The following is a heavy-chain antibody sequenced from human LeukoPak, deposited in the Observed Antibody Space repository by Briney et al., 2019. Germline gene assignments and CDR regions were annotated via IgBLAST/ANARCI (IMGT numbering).Heavy chain of an antibody. CDR3: ARRYGDFSPDDY. Sequence: GGSLRLPCAASGFTFSSYSMNWVRQAPGKGLEWVSSISSSSTYIYYADSVKGRFTISRDNAKNSLYLQMNILRAEDTAVYYCARRYGDFSPDDYWGQGTLVTVSS. V-gene: IGHV3-21*01. D-gene: IGHD4-17*01. CDR2: ISSSSTYI. J-gene: IGHJ4*02. CDR1: GFTFSSYS.